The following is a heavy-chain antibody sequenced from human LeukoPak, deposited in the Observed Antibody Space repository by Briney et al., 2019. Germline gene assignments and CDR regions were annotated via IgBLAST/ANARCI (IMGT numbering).Heavy chain of an antibody. CDR2: ISAYNGNT. D-gene: IGHD6-13*01. Sequence: ASVKVSCKASGYTFTSYGISWVRQAPGQGREWMGWISAYNGNTNYAQKLQGRVTMTTDTSTSTAYMELRSLRSDDTAVYYCARDSSSSWRGWFDPWGQGTLVTVSS. CDR1: GYTFTSYG. V-gene: IGHV1-18*04. J-gene: IGHJ5*02. CDR3: ARDSSSSWRGWFDP.